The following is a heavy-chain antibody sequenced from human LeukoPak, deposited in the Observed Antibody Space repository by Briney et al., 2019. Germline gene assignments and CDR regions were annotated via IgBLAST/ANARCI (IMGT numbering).Heavy chain of an antibody. CDR2: ISAYNGNT. CDR1: GYTFTSYG. Sequence: ASVKVSCKASGYTFTSYGISWVRQAPGQGLEWMGWISAYNGNTNYAQELQGRVTMTTDTSTSTAYMELRSLRSDDTAVYYCAREDRHMNWFDPWGQGTLVTVSS. V-gene: IGHV1-18*01. J-gene: IGHJ5*02. CDR3: AREDRHMNWFDP.